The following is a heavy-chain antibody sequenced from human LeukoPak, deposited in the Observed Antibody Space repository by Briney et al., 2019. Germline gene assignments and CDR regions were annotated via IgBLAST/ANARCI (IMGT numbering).Heavy chain of an antibody. D-gene: IGHD6-6*01. J-gene: IGHJ4*02. CDR3: ARGSSAQGWINDY. CDR1: GFSFSNSW. V-gene: IGHV3-7*01. Sequence: GGSLRLSCTASGFSFSNSWMTWVRQAPGKGLEWVANIKQDGSQKYYVDSVKGRFTISGDNAKNSVCLQMNSLRGEDTAVYYCARGSSAQGWINDYWGQGTLVTVSS. CDR2: IKQDGSQK.